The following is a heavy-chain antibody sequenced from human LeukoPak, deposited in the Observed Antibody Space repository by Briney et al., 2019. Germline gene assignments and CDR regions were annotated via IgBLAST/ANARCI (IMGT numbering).Heavy chain of an antibody. J-gene: IGHJ4*02. Sequence: GGSLRLSCAASGFTVSSNYMSWVRQAPGKGLEWVSVIYSGGSTYYADSVKGRFTISRDNSKNTLYLQMNSLRAEDTAVYYCAKPTSWGYCSSTSCYTSDYWGQGTLVTVSS. CDR3: AKPTSWGYCSSTSCYTSDY. D-gene: IGHD2-2*02. V-gene: IGHV3-66*04. CDR1: GFTVSSNY. CDR2: IYSGGST.